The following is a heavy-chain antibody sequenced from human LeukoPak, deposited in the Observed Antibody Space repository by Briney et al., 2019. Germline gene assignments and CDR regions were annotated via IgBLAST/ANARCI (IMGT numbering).Heavy chain of an antibody. D-gene: IGHD1-26*01. J-gene: IGHJ4*02. V-gene: IGHV4-4*07. Sequence: SETLSLTCTVSGGSISSYYWSWIRQPPGKGLEWIGRIYTSGSTNYNPSLKSRVTMSVDTSKNQFSLKLSSVTAADTAVYYCAASWDSGSPDYWGQGTLVTVSS. CDR1: GGSISSYY. CDR2: IYTSGST. CDR3: AASWDSGSPDY.